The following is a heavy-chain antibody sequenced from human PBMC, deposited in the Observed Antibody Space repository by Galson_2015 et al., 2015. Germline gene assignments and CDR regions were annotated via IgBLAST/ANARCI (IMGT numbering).Heavy chain of an antibody. CDR2: ISYDGSNK. J-gene: IGHJ4*02. Sequence: SLRLSCAASGFTFSSYAMHWVRQAPGKGLEWVAVISYDGSNKYYADSVKGRFTISRDNSKNTLYLQVNSLRAEDTAVYYCARDLLEGYSYAPFDYWGQGTLVTVSS. CDR1: GFTFSSYA. V-gene: IGHV3-30-3*01. CDR3: ARDLLEGYSYAPFDY. D-gene: IGHD5-18*01.